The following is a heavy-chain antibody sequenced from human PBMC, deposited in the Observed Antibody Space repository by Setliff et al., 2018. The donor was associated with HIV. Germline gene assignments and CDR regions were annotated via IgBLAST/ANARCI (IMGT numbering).Heavy chain of an antibody. Sequence: ASVKVSCKASGYTFSNYGLSWVRQAPGQGLAWVGWINAFTGKTHYAQDFQGRVTMTRDTSTSTVYMELRSLRSEDTAVYYCARVQTVIPPSFDHWGQGTLVTVSS. CDR1: GYTFSNYG. CDR2: INAFTGKT. D-gene: IGHD3-16*02. J-gene: IGHJ4*02. CDR3: ARVQTVIPPSFDH. V-gene: IGHV1-18*01.